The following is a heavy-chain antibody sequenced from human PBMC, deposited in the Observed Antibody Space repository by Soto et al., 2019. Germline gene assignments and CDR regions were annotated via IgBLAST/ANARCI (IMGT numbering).Heavy chain of an antibody. CDR1: GYSFTSYW. Sequence: PGESLKISCKGSGYSFTSYWISWVRQMPGKGLEWMGRIDPSDSYTNYSPSFQGHVTISDDKSISTAYLQWSSLKASDTAMYYCARRTDYGDYEYYYGMDVWGQGTTVTVSS. CDR2: IDPSDSYT. CDR3: ARRTDYGDYEYYYGMDV. V-gene: IGHV5-10-1*01. D-gene: IGHD4-17*01. J-gene: IGHJ6*02.